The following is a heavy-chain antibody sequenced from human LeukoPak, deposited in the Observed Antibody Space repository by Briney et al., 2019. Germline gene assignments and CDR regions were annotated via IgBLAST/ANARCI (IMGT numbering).Heavy chain of an antibody. V-gene: IGHV1-69*01. CDR2: IIPIFGTA. J-gene: IGHJ6*03. Sequence: ASVKVSCKASGGTFNSYAISWVRQAPGQGLEWMGGIIPIFGTANYAQKFQGRVTITADESTSTAYMELSSLRSEDTAVYYCARALYDYVWGSYREIDYYYYMDVWGKGTTVTISS. CDR3: ARALYDYVWGSYREIDYYYYMDV. D-gene: IGHD3-16*02. CDR1: GGTFNSYA.